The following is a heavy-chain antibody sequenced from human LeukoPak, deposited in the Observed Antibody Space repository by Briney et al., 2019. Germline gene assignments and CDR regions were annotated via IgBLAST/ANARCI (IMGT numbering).Heavy chain of an antibody. D-gene: IGHD6-13*01. Sequence: GGSLRLSCAASGFTFSSYEMNWVRQAPGKGLGWVAVISYDGSNKYYADSVKGRFTISRDNSKNTLYLQMNSLRAEDTAVYYCALSSSWYGGFFDYWGQGTLVTVSS. CDR3: ALSSSWYGGFFDY. CDR2: ISYDGSNK. V-gene: IGHV3-30*03. CDR1: GFTFSSYE. J-gene: IGHJ4*02.